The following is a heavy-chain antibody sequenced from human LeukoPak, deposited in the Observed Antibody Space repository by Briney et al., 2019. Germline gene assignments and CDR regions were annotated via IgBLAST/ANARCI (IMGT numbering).Heavy chain of an antibody. CDR2: LSGSGAST. V-gene: IGHV3-11*01. D-gene: IGHD6-19*01. Sequence: RPGGSLRLSCAASGFTFSDYYMTWIRQAPGKGLEWVSYLSGSGASTFYADSVKGRFTISRDNAKNTFYLQMNNLSAGDTAVYYCAREKGGLVPFDYWGQGTLVTVSS. CDR1: GFTFSDYY. CDR3: AREKGGLVPFDY. J-gene: IGHJ4*02.